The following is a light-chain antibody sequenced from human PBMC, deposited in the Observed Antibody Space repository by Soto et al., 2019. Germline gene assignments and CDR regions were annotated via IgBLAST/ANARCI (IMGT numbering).Light chain of an antibody. V-gene: IGKV1-17*01. J-gene: IGKJ1*01. CDR1: QGIRDD. Sequence: DIQMTQSPSSLSASVGDRVTITCRASQGIRDDLAWYQQKPGKAPKRLIYTASALQSGVPSRFSGSGSGTEFTLTISSLQPEDFATYYCLQHNSFPWTFGQGTKVEIK. CDR2: TAS. CDR3: LQHNSFPWT.